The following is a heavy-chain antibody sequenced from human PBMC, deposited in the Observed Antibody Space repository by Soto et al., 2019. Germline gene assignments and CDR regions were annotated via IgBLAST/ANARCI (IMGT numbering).Heavy chain of an antibody. CDR2: IWYDGSNK. V-gene: IGHV3-33*01. D-gene: IGHD1-26*01. CDR3: ARDQDGIVGATGFDY. J-gene: IGHJ4*02. Sequence: GGSLRLSCAASGFTFSSYGMHWVRQAPGKGLEWVAVIWYDGSNKYYADSVKGRFTISRDNSKNTLYLQMNSLRAEDTAVYYCARDQDGIVGATGFDYWGQGTLVTVSS. CDR1: GFTFSSYG.